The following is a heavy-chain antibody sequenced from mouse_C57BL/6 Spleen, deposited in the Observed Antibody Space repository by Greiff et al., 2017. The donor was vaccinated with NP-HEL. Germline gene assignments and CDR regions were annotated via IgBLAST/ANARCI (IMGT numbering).Heavy chain of an antibody. V-gene: IGHV5-4*01. J-gene: IGHJ4*01. CDR3: ARDSLYYSNYVGGAMDY. Sequence: EVQRVESGGGLVKPGGSLKLSCAASGFTFSSYAMSWVRQTPEKRLEWVATISDGGSYTYYPDNVKGRFTISRDNAKNNLYLQMSHLKSEDTAMYYCARDSLYYSNYVGGAMDYWGQGTSVTVSS. D-gene: IGHD2-5*01. CDR1: GFTFSSYA. CDR2: ISDGGSYT.